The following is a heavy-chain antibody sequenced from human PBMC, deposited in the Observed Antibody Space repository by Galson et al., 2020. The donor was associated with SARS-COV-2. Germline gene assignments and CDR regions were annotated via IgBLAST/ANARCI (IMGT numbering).Heavy chain of an antibody. CDR3: ARDYSGSYFGAFDI. CDR1: GFTFSSYA. Sequence: GGSLRLSCAASGFTFSSYAMHWVRQAPGKGLEWVAVISYDGSNKYYADSVKGRFTISRDNSKNTLYLQMNSLRAEDTAVYYCARDYSGSYFGAFDIGGQGTMVTVSS. J-gene: IGHJ3*02. D-gene: IGHD1-26*01. CDR2: ISYDGSNK. V-gene: IGHV3-30*01.